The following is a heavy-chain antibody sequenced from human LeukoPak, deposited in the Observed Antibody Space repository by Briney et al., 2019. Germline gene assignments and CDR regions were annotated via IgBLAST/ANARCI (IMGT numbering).Heavy chain of an antibody. D-gene: IGHD3-3*01. V-gene: IGHV1-18*01. CDR3: ARRRYYDFWSGPFDP. CDR2: ISAYNGNT. J-gene: IGHJ5*02. Sequence: ASVKVSCKASGYTFTSYGISWVRQAPGQGLEWMGWISAYNGNTNYAQKLQGRVTMTTDTSTSTAYMELSSLRSEDTAVYYCARRRYYDFWSGPFDPWGQGTLVTVSS. CDR1: GYTFTSYG.